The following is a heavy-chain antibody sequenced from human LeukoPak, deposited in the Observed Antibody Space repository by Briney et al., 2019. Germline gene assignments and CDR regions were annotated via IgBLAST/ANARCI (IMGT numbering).Heavy chain of an antibody. Sequence: ASVKVSCKASGYTFTSYGISWVRQAPGQGLEWMGWISAYNGNTNYAQKLQGRVTMTTDTSTSTAYMELRSLRSDDTAVYYCARSGYSSSWYLPYYYYYYMDVWGKGTTVTVSS. J-gene: IGHJ6*03. V-gene: IGHV1-18*01. D-gene: IGHD6-13*01. CDR1: GYTFTSYG. CDR3: ARSGYSSSWYLPYYYYYYMDV. CDR2: ISAYNGNT.